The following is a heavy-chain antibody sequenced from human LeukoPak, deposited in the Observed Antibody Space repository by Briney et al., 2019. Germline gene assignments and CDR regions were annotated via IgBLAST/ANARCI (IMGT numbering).Heavy chain of an antibody. V-gene: IGHV4-4*02. CDR1: GFTFSSYA. J-gene: IGHJ5*02. CDR3: ASLMGSGSWYSWFDP. CDR2: IHHSGTS. D-gene: IGHD6-13*01. Sequence: GSLRLSCAASGFTFSSYAMNWVRQPPGKGLEWIGEIHHSGTSIYNPSLTSRVTISADKSKNQFSLKVTSVTAADTAVYYCASLMGSGSWYSWFDPWGQGTLVTVSS.